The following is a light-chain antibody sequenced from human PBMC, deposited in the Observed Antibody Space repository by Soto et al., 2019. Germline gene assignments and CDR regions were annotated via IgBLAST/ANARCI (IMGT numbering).Light chain of an antibody. CDR1: QSVSSSY. Sequence: EIVLTQSPGTLSLSPGERATLSCRASQSVSSSYLAWYQQKPGQAPRLLMYETSSRATGIPDRFSGGGSGTDFTLTISRLEPEDVAVYYCQQYGSSPQTFGQGTEVEIK. J-gene: IGKJ1*01. V-gene: IGKV3-20*01. CDR2: ETS. CDR3: QQYGSSPQT.